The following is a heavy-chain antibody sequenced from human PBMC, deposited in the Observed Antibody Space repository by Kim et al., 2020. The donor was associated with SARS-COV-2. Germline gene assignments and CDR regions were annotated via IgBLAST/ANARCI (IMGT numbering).Heavy chain of an antibody. CDR2: IYYSGST. D-gene: IGHD6-13*01. V-gene: IGHV4-59*01. CDR1: GGSISSYY. CDR3: ARLSGIAATGSISFGMDV. J-gene: IGHJ6*01. Sequence: SETLSLTCTVSGGSISSYYWSWIRQPPGKGLEWIGYIYYSGSTNYNPSLKSRVTISVDTSNNQFSLKLSSVTVPDTAEYYCARLSGIAATGSISFGMDV.